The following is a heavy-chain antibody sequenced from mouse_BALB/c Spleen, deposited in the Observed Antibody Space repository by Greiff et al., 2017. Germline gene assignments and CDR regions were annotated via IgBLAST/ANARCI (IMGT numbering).Heavy chain of an antibody. D-gene: IGHD2-1*01. J-gene: IGHJ2*01. V-gene: IGHV1-82*01. CDR3: ARWDGTYYFDY. CDR1: GYAFSSSW. CDR2: IYPGDGDT. Sequence: LVESGPELVKPGASVKISCKASGYAFSSSWMNWVKQRPGQGLEWIGRIYPGDGDTNYNGKFKGKATLTADKSSSTAYMQLSSLTSVDSAVYFCARWDGTYYFDYWGQGTTLTVSS.